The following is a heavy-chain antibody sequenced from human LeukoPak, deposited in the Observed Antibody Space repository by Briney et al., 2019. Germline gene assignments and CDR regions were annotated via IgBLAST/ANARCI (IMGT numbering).Heavy chain of an antibody. CDR1: GFTFSSYA. CDR3: AKDVVGALWFGERH. V-gene: IGHV3-23*01. J-gene: IGHJ4*02. CDR2: ISGSGGST. D-gene: IGHD3-10*01. Sequence: GGSLRLSCAASGFTFSSYAMSWVRQAPRKGLEWVSAISGSGGSTYYADSVKGRFTISRDNSKNTLYLQMNSLRAEDTAVYYCAKDVVGALWFGERHWGQGTLVTVSS.